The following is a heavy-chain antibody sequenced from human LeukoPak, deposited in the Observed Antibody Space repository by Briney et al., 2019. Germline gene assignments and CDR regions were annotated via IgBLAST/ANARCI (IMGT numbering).Heavy chain of an antibody. J-gene: IGHJ4*02. D-gene: IGHD6-19*01. CDR3: ASQPSAVAGNY. CDR2: IKQDGGVK. V-gene: IGHV3-7*02. Sequence: GGSLRLSCAASGFTFSNYWMTWVRQAPGKGLEWVANIKQDGGVKNYVDSVKGRFTISRDNAKNSLFLQMNSPRSEDTAVYYCASQPSAVAGNYWGQGTLVTVSS. CDR1: GFTFSNYW.